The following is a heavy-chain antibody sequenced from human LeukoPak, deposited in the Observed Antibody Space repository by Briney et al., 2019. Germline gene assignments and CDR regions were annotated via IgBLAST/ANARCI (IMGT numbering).Heavy chain of an antibody. CDR3: ARDRGEYYFDS. CDR2: ISWNSGSI. J-gene: IGHJ4*02. D-gene: IGHD3-16*01. CDR1: GFIFNNYA. V-gene: IGHV3-9*01. Sequence: GGSLRLSCAGSGFIFNNYAMHWVRQPPGKGLEWVSGISWNSGSIDYADSVKGRLTISRDNAKNTLYLQLNSLRAEDTAVYYCARDRGEYYFDSWGQGTLVTVSS.